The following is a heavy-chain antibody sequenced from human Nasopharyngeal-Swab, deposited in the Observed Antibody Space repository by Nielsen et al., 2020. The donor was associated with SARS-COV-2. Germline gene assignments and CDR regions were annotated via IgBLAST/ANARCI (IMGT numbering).Heavy chain of an antibody. CDR2: ISSSGSTI. CDR3: ARGCTNGVCYPTSYYYYGMDV. V-gene: IGHV3-48*03. Sequence: GESLKISCAASGFTFSSYEMNWVRQAPGKGLEWVSYISSSGSTIYYADSVEGRFTISRDNAKNSLYLQMNSLRAEDTAVYYCARGCTNGVCYPTSYYYYGMDVWGQGTTVTVSS. D-gene: IGHD2-8*01. J-gene: IGHJ6*02. CDR1: GFTFSSYE.